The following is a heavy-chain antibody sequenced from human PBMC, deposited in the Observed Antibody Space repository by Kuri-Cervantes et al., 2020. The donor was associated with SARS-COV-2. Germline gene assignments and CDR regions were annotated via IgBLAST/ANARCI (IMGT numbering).Heavy chain of an antibody. CDR2: IYYSGST. CDR1: GGSISSGDYY. J-gene: IGHJ5*02. D-gene: IGHD3-3*01. V-gene: IGHV4-30-4*08. Sequence: LRLCCTVSGGSISSGDYYWSWIRQPPGKGLEWIGYIYYSGSTYYNPSLKSRVTISVDTSKNQFSLKLSSVTAADTAVYYCARYFWSGYYTGWFDPWGQGTLVTVSS. CDR3: ARYFWSGYYTGWFDP.